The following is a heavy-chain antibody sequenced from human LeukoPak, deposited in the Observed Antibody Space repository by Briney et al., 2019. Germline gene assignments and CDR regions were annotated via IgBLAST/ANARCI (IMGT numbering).Heavy chain of an antibody. V-gene: IGHV3-23*01. J-gene: IGHJ4*02. CDR2: LSGSGGST. CDR3: AKDRWLQSPNYFDY. D-gene: IGHD5-24*01. CDR1: GFTFSSYA. Sequence: GGSLRLSCAASGFTFSSYAMSWVRQAPGKGLEWVSALSGSGGSTYYADSVKGRFTISRDNSKNTLYLQMNSLRAEDTAVYYCAKDRWLQSPNYFDYWAREPWSPSPQ.